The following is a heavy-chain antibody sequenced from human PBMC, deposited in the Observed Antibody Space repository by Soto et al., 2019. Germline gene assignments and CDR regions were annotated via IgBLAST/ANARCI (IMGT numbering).Heavy chain of an antibody. CDR1: GFTFSSYG. V-gene: IGHV3-30*18. Sequence: GGSLRLSCAASGFTFSSYGMHWVRQAPGKGLEWVAVISYDGSNKYYADSVKGRFTISRDNSKKTLYLQMNSLRAEDTAVYYCAKDDFLYHDYCSGSWGMDVWLQGTPLTVSS. D-gene: IGHD3-3*01. CDR2: ISYDGSNK. J-gene: IGHJ6*02. CDR3: AKDDFLYHDYCSGSWGMDV.